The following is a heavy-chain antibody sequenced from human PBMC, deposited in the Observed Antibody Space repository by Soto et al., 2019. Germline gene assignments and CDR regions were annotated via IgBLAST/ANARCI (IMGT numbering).Heavy chain of an antibody. CDR1: GFTFSSYA. V-gene: IGHV3-64D*08. CDR3: VKGDPTLGWFGDFDY. J-gene: IGHJ4*02. D-gene: IGHD3-10*01. Sequence: GGSLRLSCSASGFTFSSYAMHWVRQAPGKGLEYVSAIGSNGGSTYYADSVKGRFTISRDNSKNTLYLQMSSLRAEDTAVYYCVKGDPTLGWFGDFDYWGQGTLVTVSS. CDR2: IGSNGGST.